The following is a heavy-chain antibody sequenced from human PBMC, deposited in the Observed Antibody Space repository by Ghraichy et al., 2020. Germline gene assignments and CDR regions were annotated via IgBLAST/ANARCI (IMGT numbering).Heavy chain of an antibody. CDR1: GFTFSSYW. Sequence: SCAASGFTFSSYWMSWVRQAPGKGLEWVANIKQDGSEKYYVDSVKGRFTISRDNAKNSLYLQMNSLRAEDTAVYYCARKRGSSSFDYWGQGTLVTVSS. CDR3: ARKRGSSSFDY. CDR2: IKQDGSEK. V-gene: IGHV3-7*01. J-gene: IGHJ4*02. D-gene: IGHD1-26*01.